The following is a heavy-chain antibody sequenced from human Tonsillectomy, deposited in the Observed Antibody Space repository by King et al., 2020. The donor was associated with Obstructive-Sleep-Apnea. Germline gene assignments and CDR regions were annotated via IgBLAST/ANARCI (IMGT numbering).Heavy chain of an antibody. Sequence: VQLVESGGTLVQPGGSLRISCSASGFTFKRYAMHWVRQAPGKGLEYISTISGDGDNTFYADSLTGRFTVSRDNSKNTLFLQISSLRTDDTALYYCVKAGPTVGAGYFEYWGQGTLVTVSS. D-gene: IGHD1-26*01. V-gene: IGHV3-64D*06. CDR2: ISGDGDNT. CDR3: VKAGPTVGAGYFEY. CDR1: GFTFKRYA. J-gene: IGHJ4*02.